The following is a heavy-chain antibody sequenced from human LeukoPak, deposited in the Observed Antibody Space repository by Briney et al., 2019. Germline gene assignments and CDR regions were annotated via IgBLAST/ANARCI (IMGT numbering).Heavy chain of an antibody. V-gene: IGHV3-30-3*01. D-gene: IGHD3-16*01. J-gene: IGHJ5*02. CDR2: ISYDGSNK. Sequence: GGSLRLSCAASGFTFSSYAMHWVRQAPGKGLEWVAVISYDGSNKYYADSVKGRFTISRDNSKNTLYLQMNSLRAEDTAVYYCARGGTTRPPNWFDPWGQGTLVTVSS. CDR1: GFTFSSYA. CDR3: ARGGTTRPPNWFDP.